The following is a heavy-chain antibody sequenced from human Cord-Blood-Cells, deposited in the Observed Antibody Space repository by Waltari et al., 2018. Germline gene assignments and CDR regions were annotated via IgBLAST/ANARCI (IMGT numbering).Heavy chain of an antibody. V-gene: IGHV4-34*01. Sequence: QVQLQQWGAGLLKPSETLSLTCAVYGGSFSGYYWSWIRQPPGKGLEWIREINHSGSTNYNPSLKSRVTISVDTSKNQFSLKLSSVTAADTAVYYCARGRRSIAAPNWFDPWGQGTLVTVSS. CDR1: GGSFSGYY. CDR2: INHSGST. D-gene: IGHD6-6*01. J-gene: IGHJ5*02. CDR3: ARGRRSIAAPNWFDP.